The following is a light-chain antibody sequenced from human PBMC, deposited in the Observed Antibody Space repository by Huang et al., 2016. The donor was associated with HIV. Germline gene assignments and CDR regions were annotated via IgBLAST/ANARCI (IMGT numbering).Light chain of an antibody. CDR2: GAA. J-gene: IGKJ5*01. Sequence: EIVLTQSPGILSLSPGQRVTLYCRASHSVSNNYLAWYQQKPGWTPRLLIYGAANRATGSPDRFSGSGSGTDFTLTISRLGPEEFAVYHCHQYADSPRNTFGQGTRLEIK. CDR1: HSVSNNY. CDR3: HQYADSPRNT. V-gene: IGKV3-20*01.